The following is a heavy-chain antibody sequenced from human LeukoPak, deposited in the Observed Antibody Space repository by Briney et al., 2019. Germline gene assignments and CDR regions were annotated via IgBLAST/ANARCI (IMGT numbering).Heavy chain of an antibody. J-gene: IGHJ4*02. CDR2: ISGDGTTI. CDR1: GFTFRSFE. V-gene: IGHV3-48*03. D-gene: IGHD2-15*01. CDR3: ARAVSAARVYDY. Sequence: GGSLRLSCAASGFTFRSFEMNWVRQAPGKGLECLSYISGDGTTIQYADSVKGRFTISRDNANNSLYLQMTSLRGEDTAVYYCARAVSAARVYDYWGQGTQVTVSS.